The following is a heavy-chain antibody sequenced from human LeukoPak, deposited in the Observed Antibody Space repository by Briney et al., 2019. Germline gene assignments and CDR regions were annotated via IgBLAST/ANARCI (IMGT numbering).Heavy chain of an antibody. CDR1: GGSISSYY. D-gene: IGHD5-18*01. J-gene: IGHJ4*02. CDR3: ARESEGYSYGPGYFDY. Sequence: SETLSLTCTVSGGSISSYYWSWIRQPPGKGLEWIGYIYYSGSTNYNPSLKSRVTISVDTSKNQFSLKLSSVTAADTAVYYCARESEGYSYGPGYFDYWGQGTLVTVSS. CDR2: IYYSGST. V-gene: IGHV4-59*01.